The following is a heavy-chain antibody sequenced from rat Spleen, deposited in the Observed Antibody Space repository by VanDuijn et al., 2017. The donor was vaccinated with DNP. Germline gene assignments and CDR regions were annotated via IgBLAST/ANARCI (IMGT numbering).Heavy chain of an antibody. CDR1: GFTFRDYN. CDR2: IIYDGSRT. CDR3: ARAPYWELGAMDA. V-gene: IGHV5S10*01. Sequence: EVQLVESGGGLVQPGRSLKLSCAASGFTFRDYNMAWVRQAPKKGLEWVATIIYDGSRTYYRDSVKGRFTISRDNAINTLYLQMTSLRSEDTATYYCARAPYWELGAMDAWGQGTSVTVSS. D-gene: IGHD5-1*01. J-gene: IGHJ4*01.